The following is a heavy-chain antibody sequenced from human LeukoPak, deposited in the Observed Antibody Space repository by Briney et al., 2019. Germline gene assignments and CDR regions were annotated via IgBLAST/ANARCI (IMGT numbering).Heavy chain of an antibody. D-gene: IGHD1-26*01. CDR3: ARDSGGSYSVEYCFDY. V-gene: IGHV4-4*07. CDR1: GGSISSYY. Sequence: SETLSLTCTVSGGSISSYYWSWIRQPAGKGLEWIGRIYTSGSTNYNPSLKSRVTMSVDTSKNQFSLKLSSVTAADTAVYYCARDSGGSYSVEYCFDYWGQGTLVTVSS. CDR2: IYTSGST. J-gene: IGHJ4*02.